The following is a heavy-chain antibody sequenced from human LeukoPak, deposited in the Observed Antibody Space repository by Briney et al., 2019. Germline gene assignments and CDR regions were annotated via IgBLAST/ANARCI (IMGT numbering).Heavy chain of an antibody. J-gene: IGHJ4*02. CDR2: ISGDGDTT. CDR1: GFTFDAYA. D-gene: IGHD5-18*01. CDR3: AKDIEGHSFGYVPGY. V-gene: IGHV3-43*02. Sequence: PGGSLRLSCAASGFTFDAYAMHWVRQAPGKGLEWVSLISGDGDTTYHADSMKGRFTISRDNSKNSLYLQMKSLRTEDTALYYCAKDIEGHSFGYVPGYWGPGTLVTVSS.